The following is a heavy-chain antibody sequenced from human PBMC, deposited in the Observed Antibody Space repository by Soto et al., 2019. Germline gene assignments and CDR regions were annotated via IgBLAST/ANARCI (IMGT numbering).Heavy chain of an antibody. CDR1: GGPISSGGYY. CDR3: ARDPEMAIFDY. V-gene: IGHV4-61*08. CDR2: IFYSGTT. Sequence: ASETLSLTCTVSGGPISSGGYYWSWIRQHPGKGLEGIGYIFYSGTTNYNPSLKSRVTISVGTAKNQFSVVLSCVTAEDSGVYCCARDPEMAIFDYWGQGTLVTVSS. D-gene: IGHD3-9*01. J-gene: IGHJ4*02.